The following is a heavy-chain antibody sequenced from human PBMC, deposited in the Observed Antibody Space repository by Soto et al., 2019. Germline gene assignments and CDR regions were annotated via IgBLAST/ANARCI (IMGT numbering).Heavy chain of an antibody. CDR2: IYWTDDK. CDR1: GFSLSTSGMG. Sequence: SGPTLVNPTHTLTLTCTFSGFSLSTSGMGVAWIRQPPEKALEWLAVIYWTDDKRYSPSLKSRLTITKDTSKNQVVLTMTDMDPVDTATYYCAHRKSSYYGSENTYYYGMDVWGQGTTVTVSS. J-gene: IGHJ6*02. CDR3: AHRKSSYYGSENTYYYGMDV. D-gene: IGHD3-10*01. V-gene: IGHV2-5*01.